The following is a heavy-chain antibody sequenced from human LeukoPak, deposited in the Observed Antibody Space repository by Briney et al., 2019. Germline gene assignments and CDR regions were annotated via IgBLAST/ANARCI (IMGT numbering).Heavy chain of an antibody. J-gene: IGHJ4*02. CDR1: GGSISSGSYC. CDR3: ARELAYSNYVEY. D-gene: IGHD4-11*01. Sequence: SETLSLTCTVSGGSISSGSYCWSWIRQPAGKGLGWIGRICTSGSTNYNPSLKSRVTISVDTSKNQFSLKLSSVTAADTAVYFFARELAYSNYVEYWGQGTLVTVSS. CDR2: ICTSGST. V-gene: IGHV4-61*02.